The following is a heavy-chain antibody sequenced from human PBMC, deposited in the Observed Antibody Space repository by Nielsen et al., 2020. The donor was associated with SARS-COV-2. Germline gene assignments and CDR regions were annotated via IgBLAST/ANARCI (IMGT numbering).Heavy chain of an antibody. CDR2: ISAYNGNT. V-gene: IGHV1-18*04. J-gene: IGHJ4*02. Sequence: ASVKVSCKASGYTFTSYGISWVRQAPGQGLEWMGWISAYNGNTNYAQKLQGRVTMATDTSTSTAYMELRSLRSDDTAVYYCARERSWNREVAFDYWGQGTLVTVSS. CDR1: GYTFTSYG. D-gene: IGHD1-1*01. CDR3: ARERSWNREVAFDY.